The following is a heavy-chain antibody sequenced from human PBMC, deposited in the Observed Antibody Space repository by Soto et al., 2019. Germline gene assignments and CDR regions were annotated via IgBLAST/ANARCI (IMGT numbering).Heavy chain of an antibody. J-gene: IGHJ2*01. CDR2: IYYRGST. CDR1: GGSISSSIYY. Sequence: QLQLQESGPGLVKPSETLSLTCTVSGGSISSSIYYWGWIRQPPGKGLEWIGTIYYRGSTYYNPSLKSRVTISVDTSKNQFSLKLSSVTAADTAVYYCARRDCSSNSCYVDWHFDVWGRGTLVTVSS. D-gene: IGHD2-2*01. V-gene: IGHV4-39*01. CDR3: ARRDCSSNSCYVDWHFDV.